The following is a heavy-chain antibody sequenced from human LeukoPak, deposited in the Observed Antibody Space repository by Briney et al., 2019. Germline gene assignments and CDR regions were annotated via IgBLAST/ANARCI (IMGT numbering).Heavy chain of an antibody. Sequence: SETLSLTCAVYGGSFSGYYWSWIRQPPGKGLEWIGETNHSGSTNYNPSLKSRVTISVDTSKNQFSLKLSSVTAADTAVYYCARGTRLYGILTGYKYNWFDPGAREPWSPSPQ. CDR2: TNHSGST. V-gene: IGHV4-34*01. CDR3: ARGTRLYGILTGYKYNWFDP. D-gene: IGHD3-9*01. J-gene: IGHJ5*02. CDR1: GGSFSGYY.